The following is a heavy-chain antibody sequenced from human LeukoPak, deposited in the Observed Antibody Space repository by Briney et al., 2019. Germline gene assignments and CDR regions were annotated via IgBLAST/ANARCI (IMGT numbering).Heavy chain of an antibody. V-gene: IGHV4-39*01. CDR3: ARLFHYYDSSAYPTFDY. CDR1: GGSISSSSHY. D-gene: IGHD3-22*01. Sequence: SETLSLTCTVSGGSISSSSHYWGWIRQPPGKGLEWLGSIYYSGSSYYNPSLKSRVTISLDTSKNQFSLKLSSVTAADTAVYYCARLFHYYDSSAYPTFDYWGQGTLVTVSS. J-gene: IGHJ4*02. CDR2: IYYSGSS.